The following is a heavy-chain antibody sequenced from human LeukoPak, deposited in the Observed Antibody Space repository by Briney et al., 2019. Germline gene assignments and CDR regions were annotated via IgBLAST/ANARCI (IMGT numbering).Heavy chain of an antibody. CDR2: IRYDGSNK. D-gene: IGHD2-15*01. Sequence: PGGSLRLSCAASGFTFSSYGMHWVRQAPGKGLEWVAFIRYDGSNKYYADSVKGRFTISRDNAKNSLYLQMNSLRSEGTAVYYCARGWELLSWWYFDLWGRGTPVTVSS. V-gene: IGHV3-30*02. J-gene: IGHJ2*01. CDR3: ARGWELLSWWYFDL. CDR1: GFTFSSYG.